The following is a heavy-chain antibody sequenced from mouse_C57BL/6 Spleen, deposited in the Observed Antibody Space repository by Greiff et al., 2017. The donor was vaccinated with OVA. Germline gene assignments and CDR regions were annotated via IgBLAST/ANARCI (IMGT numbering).Heavy chain of an antibody. J-gene: IGHJ2*01. V-gene: IGHV1-82*01. CDR1: GYAFSSSW. D-gene: IGHD2-3*01. Sequence: QVQLQQSGPELVKPGASVKISCKASGYAFSSSWMNWVKQRPGKGLEWIGRIYPGDGDTNYNGKFKGKATLTADKSSSTAYMQLSSLTSEDAAVYFCARGEGYDGGYYFDYWGQGTTLTVSA. CDR3: ARGEGYDGGYYFDY. CDR2: IYPGDGDT.